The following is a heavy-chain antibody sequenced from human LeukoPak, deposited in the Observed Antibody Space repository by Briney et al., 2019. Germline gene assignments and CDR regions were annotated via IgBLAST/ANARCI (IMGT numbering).Heavy chain of an antibody. CDR3: ARARGGPAYYCDY. Sequence: ASVKVSCKASGGTFSSYAISWVRQAPGQGLEWMGRIIPILGIANYAQKFQGRVTITTDESTSTAYMELSTLRSEDTAVYYCARARGGPAYYCDYWGQGTLVTVSS. CDR1: GGTFSSYA. V-gene: IGHV1-69*04. J-gene: IGHJ4*02. CDR2: IIPILGIA. D-gene: IGHD3-10*01.